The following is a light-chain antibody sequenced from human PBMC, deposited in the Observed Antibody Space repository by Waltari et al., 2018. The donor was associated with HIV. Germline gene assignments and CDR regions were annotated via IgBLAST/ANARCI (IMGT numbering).Light chain of an antibody. CDR2: AAA. CDR1: QSISSY. Sequence: DIQMTQSPSSLSASVGDRVPITCRASQSISSYLNWYQQKPGKAPKLLIYAAASLQSGVPSRFNGSGSGTEFTLTISSLQPEDFATYYCQQSYGTPRTFGQGTKVEIK. CDR3: QQSYGTPRT. J-gene: IGKJ1*01. V-gene: IGKV1-39*01.